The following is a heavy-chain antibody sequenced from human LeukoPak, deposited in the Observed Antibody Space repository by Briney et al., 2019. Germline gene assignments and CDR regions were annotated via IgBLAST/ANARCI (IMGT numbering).Heavy chain of an antibody. V-gene: IGHV4-39*01. Sequence: KPSGTLSLTCTVSGGSISSSSYFWGWIRQPPGKGLEWIGSIYYSGSTHYNPSLKSRVTISVDTSKNQFSLTLSSVTAADTAVYYCARATGPYDAFDLWGQGTMVTVAS. J-gene: IGHJ3*01. CDR2: IYYSGST. D-gene: IGHD1-1*01. CDR3: ARATGPYDAFDL. CDR1: GGSISSSSYF.